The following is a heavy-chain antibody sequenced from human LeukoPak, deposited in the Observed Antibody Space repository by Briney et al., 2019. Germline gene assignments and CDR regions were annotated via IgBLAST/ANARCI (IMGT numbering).Heavy chain of an antibody. CDR1: GYTFTSYD. CDR2: MNPNSGNT. J-gene: IGHJ6*03. Sequence: ASVKVSCKASGYTFTSYDINWVRQATGQGLEWMGWMNPNSGNTGYAQKFQGRVTMTRNTSISTAYMELSSLSSEDTAVYYCARAISYYYYMDVWGKRTTVTVSS. V-gene: IGHV1-8*01. CDR3: ARAISYYYYMDV.